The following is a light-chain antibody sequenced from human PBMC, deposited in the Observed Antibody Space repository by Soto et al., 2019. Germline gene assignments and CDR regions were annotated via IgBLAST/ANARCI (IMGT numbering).Light chain of an antibody. CDR2: EVS. Sequence: MTQSPDSLAVSLGERATINCKSSQSVLYSSNNKTYLYWYLQKPGQSPQLLIYEVSNRFSGVSDRFSASGSGTDFTLKISRVEAEDVGVYYCMQDVELPFTFGGGTKVDI. J-gene: IGKJ4*01. CDR3: MQDVELPFT. CDR1: QSVLYSSNNKTY. V-gene: IGKV2D-29*02.